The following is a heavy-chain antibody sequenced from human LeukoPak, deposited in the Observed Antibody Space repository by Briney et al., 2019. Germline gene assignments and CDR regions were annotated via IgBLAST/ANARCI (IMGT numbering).Heavy chain of an antibody. V-gene: IGHV3-7*01. D-gene: IGHD3-22*01. CDR3: ARDYYDSSGYLDY. Sequence: GGSLRLSCAASGFTFTSYWMSWVRQAPGKGLEWVANIKQDGSEKDSVDSLKGRFTISRDNAKNSLFLQMNSLRAEDTAVYYCARDYYDSSGYLDYWGQGILVTVSS. CDR2: IKQDGSEK. J-gene: IGHJ4*02. CDR1: GFTFTSYW.